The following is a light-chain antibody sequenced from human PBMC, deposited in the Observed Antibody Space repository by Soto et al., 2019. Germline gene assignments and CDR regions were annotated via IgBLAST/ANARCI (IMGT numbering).Light chain of an antibody. V-gene: IGLV1-44*01. CDR1: SSNIGSNT. CDR2: SNN. J-gene: IGLJ2*01. CDR3: AAWDDSLTHVV. Sequence: QSVLTQPPSASGTPGQRVTISCSGSSSNIGSNTVNWYQQLPGTAPKLLIYSNNQRPSGVPDRFSGSKSGTSASLAISGLQPEDEADYYCAAWDDSLTHVVFGGGTKLTVL.